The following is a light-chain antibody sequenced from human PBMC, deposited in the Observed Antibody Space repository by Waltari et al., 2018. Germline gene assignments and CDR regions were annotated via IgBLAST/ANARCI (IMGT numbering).Light chain of an antibody. V-gene: IGLV2-14*01. Sequence: YQHNPGKPPNFMIYEVIHQPSVVSNRFADAKSGNTASLTISGLQAEDEADYYCSSYTSSSTVVFGGGTQLTVL. CDR2: EVI. CDR3: SSYTSSSTVV. J-gene: IGLJ2*01.